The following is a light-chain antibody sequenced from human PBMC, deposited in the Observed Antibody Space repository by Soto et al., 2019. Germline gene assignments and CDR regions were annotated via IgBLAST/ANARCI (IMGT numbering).Light chain of an antibody. Sequence: EIVMTQSPATLSVSPGERATLSCRARQSVSSNLAWYQQKPGQAPRLLIYGASTRATGIPARFSGSGSGTEFTLTISSLQSEDFAVYYCQQYNNWPPLTFGGGPKVEIK. CDR1: QSVSSN. J-gene: IGKJ4*01. CDR3: QQYNNWPPLT. CDR2: GAS. V-gene: IGKV3D-15*01.